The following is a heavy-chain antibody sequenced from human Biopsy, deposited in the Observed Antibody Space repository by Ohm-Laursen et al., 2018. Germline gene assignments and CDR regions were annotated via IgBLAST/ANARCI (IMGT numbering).Heavy chain of an antibody. J-gene: IGHJ5*02. Sequence: GTLSLTCTVSGGSVSSNTNYWAWIRQPPGRGLEWIGSIFYSGIIYYNPSLKSRVRISVDTSKNQFSLNLNSVTAADTAVYYCARHPTGFWFDPWGQGTLVIVSS. CDR1: GGSVSSNTNY. CDR3: ARHPTGFWFDP. V-gene: IGHV4-39*01. CDR2: IFYSGII.